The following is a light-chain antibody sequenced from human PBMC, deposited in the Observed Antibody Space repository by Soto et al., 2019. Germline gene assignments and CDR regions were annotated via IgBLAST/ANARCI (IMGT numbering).Light chain of an antibody. CDR3: QQSYSTPQT. J-gene: IGKJ1*01. Sequence: DIQMTQSSSSLSASVGDRVTITCRASQSISSYLNWYQQKPGKAPKLLIYAASTLQSGVPSRFSGSGSGAEFTLTISSLQPEDFATYYCQQSYSTPQTFGQGTKVDIK. CDR2: AAS. V-gene: IGKV1-39*01. CDR1: QSISSY.